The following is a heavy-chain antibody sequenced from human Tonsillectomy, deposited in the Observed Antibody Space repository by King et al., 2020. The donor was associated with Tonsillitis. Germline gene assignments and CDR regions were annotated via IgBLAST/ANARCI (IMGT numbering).Heavy chain of an antibody. CDR2: IYPGDSDT. CDR3: ARLEDEYNDSGGYYSYFDI. Sequence: QLVQSGAEVKKPGASLKISCKGSGYSFTSYWIGWVRQMPGKGLEWMGIIYPGDSDTRYSPSFQGQVTISADKSVSNAYLQWSSLKASDTAMYYCARLEDEYNDSGGYYSYFDIWGQGTLVTVSS. D-gene: IGHD3-22*01. V-gene: IGHV5-51*01. J-gene: IGHJ4*02. CDR1: GYSFTSYW.